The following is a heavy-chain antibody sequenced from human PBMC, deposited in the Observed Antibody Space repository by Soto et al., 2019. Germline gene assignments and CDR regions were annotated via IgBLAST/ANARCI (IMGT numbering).Heavy chain of an antibody. Sequence: LSLTCTVSGGSISSYYWSWIRQPAGKGLEWIGRIYTSGSTNYNPSLKSRVTMSVDTSKNQLSLKLSSVTTADTAVYYCARAGTAAGRMDVWGQGTTVTVSS. CDR3: ARAGTAAGRMDV. J-gene: IGHJ6*02. CDR2: IYTSGST. CDR1: GGSISSYY. D-gene: IGHD6-13*01. V-gene: IGHV4-4*07.